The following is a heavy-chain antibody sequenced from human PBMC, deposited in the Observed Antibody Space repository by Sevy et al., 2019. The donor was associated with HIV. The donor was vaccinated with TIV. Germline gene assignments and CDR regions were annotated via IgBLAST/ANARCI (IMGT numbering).Heavy chain of an antibody. D-gene: IGHD6-13*01. Sequence: GGSLRLSCAASGLTFSSYAMHWVRQAPGKGLEWVAVISYDGSNKYYADSVKGRFTISRDNSKNTLYLQMNSLRAEDTAVYYCTRSRGSSWANWFDPWGQGTLVTVSS. CDR2: ISYDGSNK. V-gene: IGHV3-30-3*01. J-gene: IGHJ5*02. CDR1: GLTFSSYA. CDR3: TRSRGSSWANWFDP.